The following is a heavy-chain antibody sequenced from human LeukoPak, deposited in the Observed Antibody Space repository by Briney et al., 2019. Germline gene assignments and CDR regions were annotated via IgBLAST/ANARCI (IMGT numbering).Heavy chain of an antibody. CDR2: INSDGSSI. CDR3: TRGASGYGNFDY. V-gene: IGHV3-74*01. J-gene: IGHJ4*02. D-gene: IGHD5-12*01. Sequence: GGSLRLSCAASGFSVGGYWMHWVRQGPGMGLVWVSRINSDGSSISYADSVKGRFSISRGNAKSTLYLQMNSLRAEDTAVYYCTRGASGYGNFDYWGQGTLVTVSS. CDR1: GFSVGGYW.